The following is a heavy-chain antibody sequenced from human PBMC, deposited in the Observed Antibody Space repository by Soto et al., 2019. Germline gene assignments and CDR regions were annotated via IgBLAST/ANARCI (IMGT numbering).Heavy chain of an antibody. CDR1: GYTFIGYY. Sequence: QVQLVQSGTEVKKPGASVKVSCKASGYTFIGYYIHWVRQAPGQGLEWVGWINPNSGGTTYAQKFQGWVTMTRDTSISTASMELSRLRFDDTAVYYCARHSGYDYVFDYWGQGSQVTVSS. V-gene: IGHV1-2*04. D-gene: IGHD5-12*01. CDR3: ARHSGYDYVFDY. J-gene: IGHJ4*02. CDR2: INPNSGGT.